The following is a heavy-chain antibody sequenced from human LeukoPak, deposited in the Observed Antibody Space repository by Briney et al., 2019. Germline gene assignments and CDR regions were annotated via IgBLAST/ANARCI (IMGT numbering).Heavy chain of an antibody. Sequence: SQTLSLTCTVSGGSMSINNYYWAWIRQPPGKGLEWIGYIYYTGSTYYNPSLKSRVTISVDTSKNQFSLKLSSVTAADTAVYYCARLYSSGWQVGYFDYWGQGTLVTVSS. D-gene: IGHD6-19*01. CDR2: IYYTGST. CDR1: GGSMSINNYY. V-gene: IGHV4-39*07. CDR3: ARLYSSGWQVGYFDY. J-gene: IGHJ4*02.